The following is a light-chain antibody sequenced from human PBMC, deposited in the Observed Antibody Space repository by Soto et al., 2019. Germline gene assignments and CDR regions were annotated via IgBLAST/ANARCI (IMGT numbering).Light chain of an antibody. CDR3: QQVNTYPRT. J-gene: IGKJ4*01. CDR1: QGISSY. CDR2: EES. V-gene: IGKV1-9*01. Sequence: QLTQSPSSLSASVVDRVTITCRASQGISSYLAWYQQKPGKPPKLLIYEESTLHSVVPSRFSGRKSGTQFTLTIDSLQPEDFATYYCQQVNTYPRTFGGGTKVDI.